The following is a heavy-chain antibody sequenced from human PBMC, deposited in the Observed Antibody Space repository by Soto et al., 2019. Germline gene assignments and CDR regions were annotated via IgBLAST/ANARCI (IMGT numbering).Heavy chain of an antibody. V-gene: IGHV5-51*01. CDR1: GYNFTNYW. J-gene: IGHJ6*02. CDR2: IYPSDSKT. D-gene: IGHD1-26*01. CDR3: VRMAGERIYYYTQGMDV. Sequence: GDALNISCKCSGYNFTNYWIFLVRQMPDKCLEWMGIIYPSDSKTRYTPSFQGQVTISADMSISTAYLQWSSLKASDSGMYYCVRMAGERIYYYTQGMDVWGLGTTVTVSS.